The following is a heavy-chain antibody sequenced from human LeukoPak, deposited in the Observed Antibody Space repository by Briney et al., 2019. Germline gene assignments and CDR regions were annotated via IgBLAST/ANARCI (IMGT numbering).Heavy chain of an antibody. J-gene: IGHJ2*01. CDR1: GGSFSGYF. CDR2: INHSGTS. D-gene: IGHD3-16*02. Sequence: SETQSLTCAVYGGSFSGYFWEWIRQPPGKGLEWIGEINHSGTSNSNPSLKTRATISVDTSKNQFSLKLRSVTAADTAAYYCARALQENYVRGSFRPLRRYFDRWGRGTLVAVSS. V-gene: IGHV4-34*01. CDR3: ARALQENYVRGSFRPLRRYFDR.